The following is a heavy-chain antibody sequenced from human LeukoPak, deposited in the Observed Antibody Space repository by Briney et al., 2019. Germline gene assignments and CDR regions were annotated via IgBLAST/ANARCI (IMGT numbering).Heavy chain of an antibody. CDR3: ARRNGLLSFGERRREDY. J-gene: IGHJ4*02. CDR2: INHSGST. V-gene: IGHV4-34*01. Sequence: SETLSLTCAVYGGSFSGYYWSWIRQPPGKGLEWIGEINHSGSTNYNPSLKSRVTISVDTSKNQFSLKLSSVTAADTAVYYCARRNGLLSFGERRREDYWGQGTLVTVSS. D-gene: IGHD3-10*01. CDR1: GGSFSGYY.